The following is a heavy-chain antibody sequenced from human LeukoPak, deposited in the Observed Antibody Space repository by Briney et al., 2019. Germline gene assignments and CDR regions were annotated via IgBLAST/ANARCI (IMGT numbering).Heavy chain of an antibody. CDR1: GYTFTGYY. Sequence: ASVKVSCKASGYTFTGYYMHWVRQAPGQGLEWMGWINPNSGGTNYAQKFQGRATMTRDTSISTAYMELSRLRSDDTAVYYCARRVYGDYGLDWFDPWGREPWSPSPQ. D-gene: IGHD4-17*01. V-gene: IGHV1-2*02. CDR2: INPNSGGT. CDR3: ARRVYGDYGLDWFDP. J-gene: IGHJ5*02.